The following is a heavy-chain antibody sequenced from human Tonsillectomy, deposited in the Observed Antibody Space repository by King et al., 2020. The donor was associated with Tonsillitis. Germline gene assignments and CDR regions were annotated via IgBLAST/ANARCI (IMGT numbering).Heavy chain of an antibody. CDR2: LSYSGST. J-gene: IGHJ4*02. CDR3: ARGMTYFDY. Sequence: VQLQESGPGLVKPSETLSLICSVSGGSISSYYWSWIRQPPGKGLEWIGYLSYSGSTKYNSSLKSRVTISADTSKNQVSLKLSSVTAADTAVYYCARGMTYFDYWGQGTLVTASS. D-gene: IGHD3-10*01. V-gene: IGHV4-59*01. CDR1: GGSISSYY.